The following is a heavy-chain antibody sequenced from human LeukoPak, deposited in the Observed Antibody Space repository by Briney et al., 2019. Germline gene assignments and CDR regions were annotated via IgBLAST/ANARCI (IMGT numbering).Heavy chain of an antibody. D-gene: IGHD3-3*01. V-gene: IGHV4-34*01. J-gene: IGHJ5*02. CDR3: ARGAFGVVIHWHTLPGQRKWFDP. CDR1: GGSLSGYY. Sequence: SETLSLTYAVYGGSLSGYYWSWMRQPPGKGLECIGEINHSGSTNHNPSLTSRVTISVDTSKNQFSLKLSSVTAEDTAVYYCARGAFGVVIHWHTLPGQRKWFDPWGQGTLVTVSS. CDR2: INHSGST.